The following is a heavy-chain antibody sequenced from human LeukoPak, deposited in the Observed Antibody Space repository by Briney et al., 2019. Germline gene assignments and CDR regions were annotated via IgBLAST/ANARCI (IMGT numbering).Heavy chain of an antibody. D-gene: IGHD5-12*01. Sequence: GGPLRLSCAASGFTFSSYSMNWVRQAPGKGLEWVSYISSSSSTIYYADSVKGRFTISRDNAKNSLYLQMNSLRAEDTAVYYCARGDGYDPVDYWGQGTLVTVSS. CDR3: ARGDGYDPVDY. V-gene: IGHV3-48*01. CDR2: ISSSSSTI. CDR1: GFTFSSYS. J-gene: IGHJ4*02.